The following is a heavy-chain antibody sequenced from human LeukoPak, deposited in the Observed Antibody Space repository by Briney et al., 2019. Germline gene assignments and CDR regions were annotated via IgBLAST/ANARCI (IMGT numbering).Heavy chain of an antibody. CDR2: MNSDGSST. J-gene: IGHJ4*01. CDR3: ATPRGSGSYLAFDY. V-gene: IGHV3-74*01. Sequence: GGSLRLSCAASGFTLSSYWMHWVRHAPAKGLVWGSGMNSDGSSTSYADSVKGRFTISRDNAKNTLYLQMNSLRAEDTAVYYCATPRGSGSYLAFDYWGQGTLVTVSS. CDR1: GFTLSSYW. D-gene: IGHD1-26*01.